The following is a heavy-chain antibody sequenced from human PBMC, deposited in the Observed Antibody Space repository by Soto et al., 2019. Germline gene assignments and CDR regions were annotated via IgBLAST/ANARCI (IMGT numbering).Heavy chain of an antibody. CDR1: GFTFSSYG. Sequence: QVQLVESGGGVVQPGRSLRLSCAASGFTFSSYGMHWVRQAPGKGLEWVAVIWYDGSNKYYADSVKGRFTISRDNSKNXXYLQMNRLRAEDTAVYYCARGDSSSWYYYYYGMDVWGQGTTVTVSS. CDR2: IWYDGSNK. V-gene: IGHV3-33*01. J-gene: IGHJ6*02. CDR3: ARGDSSSWYYYYYGMDV. D-gene: IGHD6-13*01.